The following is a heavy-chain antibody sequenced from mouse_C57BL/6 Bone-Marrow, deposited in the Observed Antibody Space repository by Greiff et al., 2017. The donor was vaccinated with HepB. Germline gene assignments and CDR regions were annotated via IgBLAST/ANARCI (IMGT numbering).Heavy chain of an antibody. D-gene: IGHD1-1*01. CDR1: GFTFSSYG. CDR2: ISSGGSYT. Sequence: EVHLVESGGDLVKPGGSLKLSCAASGFTFSSYGMSWVRQTPDKRLEWVATISSGGSYTYYPDSVKGRFTISRDNAKNTLYLQMSSLKSEDTAMYYGARHEDYYGSSSFAYWGQGTLVTVSA. CDR3: ARHEDYYGSSSFAY. V-gene: IGHV5-6*01. J-gene: IGHJ3*01.